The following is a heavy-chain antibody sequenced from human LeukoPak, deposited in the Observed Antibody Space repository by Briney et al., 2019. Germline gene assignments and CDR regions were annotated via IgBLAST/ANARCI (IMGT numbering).Heavy chain of an antibody. CDR2: IRMDGGEQ. V-gene: IGHV3-7*01. CDR3: ARDKGYNSAY. CDR1: GFTFSSYW. J-gene: IGHJ4*02. Sequence: GGSLRLSCAASGFTFSSYWMTWVRQTPGKGLEWVANIRMDGGEQYYMDSVEGRFTISRDNAKNSLYLQMYSLRPEGTAVYYCARDKGYNSAYWGRGTPVTVSS. D-gene: IGHD5-24*01.